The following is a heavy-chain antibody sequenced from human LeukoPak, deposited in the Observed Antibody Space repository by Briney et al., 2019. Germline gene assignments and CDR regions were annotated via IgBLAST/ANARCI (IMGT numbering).Heavy chain of an antibody. CDR1: GFTFNTYA. CDR2: ISYDGSER. V-gene: IGHV3-30*04. CDR3: ARGGYNVFDY. J-gene: IGHJ4*02. Sequence: ARGSLKLSCAASGFTFNTYAMHWVRQAPGKGLEWVAIISYDGSERYYENSVQGRFTISRDNSKDTLYLHMSRPRTEDTAVYFCARGGYNVFDYWGQGILVTVSS. D-gene: IGHD5-24*01.